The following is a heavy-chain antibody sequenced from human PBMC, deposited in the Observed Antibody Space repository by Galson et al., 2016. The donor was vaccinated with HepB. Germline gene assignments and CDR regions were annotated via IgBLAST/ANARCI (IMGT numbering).Heavy chain of an antibody. J-gene: IGHJ6*02. CDR2: ISSSGTTI. V-gene: IGHV3-11*01. CDR1: GITFSDSY. CDR3: ARVMVDYHYWSNKPKHYYSGMDV. Sequence: SLRLSCAASGITFSDSYTTWIRQAPGKGLEWLSYISSSGTTIYYADSVKGRFTISRDNAKNSLYLQMNSLRAEDTAVYYCARVMVDYHYWSNKPKHYYSGMDVWGQGTTVTVSS. D-gene: IGHD3-3*01.